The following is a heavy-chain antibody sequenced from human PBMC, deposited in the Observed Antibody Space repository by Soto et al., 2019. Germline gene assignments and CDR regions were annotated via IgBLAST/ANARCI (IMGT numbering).Heavy chain of an antibody. CDR1: GFTFDDYA. CDR3: AKGRTLVDGMDV. J-gene: IGHJ6*02. D-gene: IGHD2-21*01. CDR2: ISWNSGSI. Sequence: EVQLVESGGGLVQPGRSLRLSCEASGFTFDDYAMHWVRQAPGKGLEWVSGISWNSGSIGYADSVKGRFTISRDNAKNSLYLQMNSLRAEDTALYYCAKGRTLVDGMDVWGQGTTVTVSS. V-gene: IGHV3-9*01.